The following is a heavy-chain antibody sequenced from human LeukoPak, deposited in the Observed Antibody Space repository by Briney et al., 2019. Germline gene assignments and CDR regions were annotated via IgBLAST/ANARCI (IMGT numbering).Heavy chain of an antibody. CDR1: GGTFSSYA. CDR3: ARDQFGRFDP. CDR2: IIPIFGTA. Sequence: GSSVKVSCKASGGTFSSYAISWVRQAPGQGLEWMGGIIPIFGTANYAQKFQGRVTITTDESTSTAYMELSSLRSGDTAVYYCARDQFGRFDPWGQGTLVTVSS. V-gene: IGHV1-69*05. J-gene: IGHJ5*02. D-gene: IGHD3-10*01.